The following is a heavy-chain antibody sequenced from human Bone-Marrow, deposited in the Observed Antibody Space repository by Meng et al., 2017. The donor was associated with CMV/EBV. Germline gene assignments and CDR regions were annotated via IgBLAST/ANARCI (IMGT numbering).Heavy chain of an antibody. J-gene: IGHJ1*01. CDR1: GYTVTVYD. CDR2: IKPDSGAT. CDR3: ARVGSGGVLFQY. V-gene: IGHV1-2*02. D-gene: IGHD1-26*01. Sequence: CQASGYTVTVYDAHWVRQARGQGLEWMGWIKPDSGATVSAQKSQGRVSLTRDTSTSTDYMAVTRLTSDDTAVYYCARVGSGGVLFQYWGQGTLVTVSS.